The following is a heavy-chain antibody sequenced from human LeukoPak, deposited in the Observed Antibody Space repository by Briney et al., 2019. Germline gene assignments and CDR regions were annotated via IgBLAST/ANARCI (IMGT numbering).Heavy chain of an antibody. CDR1: GGSISSGSYY. CDR3: ARLRGIGGYDGFDP. Sequence: SETLSLTCTVSGGSISSGSYYWGWLRQPPGKGLEWIGTIYYSGSTYYNPSLKSRVTISVDTSKNQFSLKLSSVTAADTAVYYCARLRGIGGYDGFDPRGQGTLVTVSS. CDR2: IYYSGST. V-gene: IGHV4-39*07. J-gene: IGHJ5*02. D-gene: IGHD5-12*01.